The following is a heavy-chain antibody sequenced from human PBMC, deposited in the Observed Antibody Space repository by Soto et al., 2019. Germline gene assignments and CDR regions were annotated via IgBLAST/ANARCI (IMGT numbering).Heavy chain of an antibody. V-gene: IGHV1-2*02. D-gene: IGHD5-12*01. CDR1: GYILSDYC. CDR2: MKPDDGGP. Sequence: ASVKVSCKSSGYILSDYCIHWVRQAPGQGLEWLGWMKPDDGGPNYAQNFQGRVIMTRDTSTDTDYMELTRLTSDDTAAYFCVRDLRRQWRRLDPESYTGMDVWGQGTTVTVSS. CDR3: VRDLRRQWRRLDPESYTGMDV. J-gene: IGHJ6*02.